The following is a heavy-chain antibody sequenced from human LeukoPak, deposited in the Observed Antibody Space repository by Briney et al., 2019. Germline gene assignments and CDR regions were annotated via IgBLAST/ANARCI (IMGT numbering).Heavy chain of an antibody. D-gene: IGHD6-13*01. V-gene: IGHV1-8*01. CDR1: GYTFTSYE. Sequence: ASVKVSCKASGYTFTSYEITRVRQATGQGLECMGWMNPNNGNTGYAQKFQGRVTMTRSTSISTAYMELSSLRSENTAVYDWARLASSSWPLYYYYGIDVWGQGTTVTVSS. CDR3: ARLASSSWPLYYYYGIDV. CDR2: MNPNNGNT. J-gene: IGHJ6*02.